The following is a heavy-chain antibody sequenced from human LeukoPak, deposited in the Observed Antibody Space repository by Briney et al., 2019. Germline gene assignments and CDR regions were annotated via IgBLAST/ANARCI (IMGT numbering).Heavy chain of an antibody. D-gene: IGHD6-19*01. Sequence: SETLSLTCAVYGGSFSGYYWSWIRQPPGKGLEWIGEINHSGSTNYNPSLKSRVTISVDTSKNQFSLKLSSVTAADTAVYYCARGAKYSSGWDVHFDYWGQGTLVTVSS. CDR2: INHSGST. J-gene: IGHJ4*02. CDR3: ARGAKYSSGWDVHFDY. V-gene: IGHV4-34*01. CDR1: GGSFSGYY.